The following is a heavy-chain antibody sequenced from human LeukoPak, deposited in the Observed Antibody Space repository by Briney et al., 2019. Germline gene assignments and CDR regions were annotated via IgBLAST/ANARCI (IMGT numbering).Heavy chain of an antibody. CDR2: INPSGGST. CDR3: ARAAEYCSSTSCYPPRL. CDR1: GYTFTSCY. D-gene: IGHD2-2*01. J-gene: IGHJ4*02. Sequence: ASVKVSCKASGYTFTSCYMHWVRQAPGQGLEWMGIINPSGGSTSYAQKFQGRVTMTRDTSTSTVYMELSSLRSEDTAVYYCARAAEYCSSTSCYPPRLWGQGTLVTVSS. V-gene: IGHV1-46*01.